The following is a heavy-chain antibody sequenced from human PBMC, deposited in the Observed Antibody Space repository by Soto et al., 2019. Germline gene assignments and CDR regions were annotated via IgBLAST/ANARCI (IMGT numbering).Heavy chain of an antibody. V-gene: IGHV1-18*01. CDR1: GYTFTSYG. CDR2: ISAYNGNT. CDR3: ARGNYYDSSGPPGYNWFDP. J-gene: IGHJ5*02. Sequence: GASVKVSCKASGYTFTSYGISWVRQAPGQGLEWMGWISAYNGNTNYAQKLQGRVTMTTDTSTSTAYMELRSLRSDDTAVYYCARGNYYDSSGPPGYNWFDPWGQGTLVTVSS. D-gene: IGHD3-22*01.